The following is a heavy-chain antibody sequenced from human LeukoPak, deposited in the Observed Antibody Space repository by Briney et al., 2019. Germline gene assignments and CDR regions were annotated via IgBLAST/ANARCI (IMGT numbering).Heavy chain of an antibody. CDR3: TTVAGIAAAGLDY. V-gene: IGHV3-15*01. CDR1: GFTFSNAW. D-gene: IGHD6-13*01. CDR2: IKSKTDGGTT. J-gene: IGHJ4*02. Sequence: GGSLRLSCAASGFTFSNAWMSWVRQAPGKGLEWVGRIKSKTDGGTTDYAAPVKGRFTISRDDSKNTLYLQMNSLKTEDTAVYYCTTVAGIAAAGLDYWGRGTLVTVSS.